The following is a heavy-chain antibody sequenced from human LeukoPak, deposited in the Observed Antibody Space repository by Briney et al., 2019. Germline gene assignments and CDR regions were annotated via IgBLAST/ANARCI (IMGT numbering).Heavy chain of an antibody. J-gene: IGHJ4*02. D-gene: IGHD5-24*01. CDR2: SNPKNGGT. CDR3: GRGGLWLNHTLDY. CDR1: GYTFTGSW. Sequence: GSSVNVSCQSSGYTFTGSWMHGLRQAPGQGLDWMGWSNPKNGGTNYAQKFQGRVTMTRDTSIGTAYMELTRLRYDDTAMYYCGRGGLWLNHTLDYWGQGTLVTVSS. V-gene: IGHV1-2*02.